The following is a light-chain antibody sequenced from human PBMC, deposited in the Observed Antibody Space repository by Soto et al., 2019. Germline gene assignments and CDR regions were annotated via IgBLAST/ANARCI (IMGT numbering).Light chain of an antibody. CDR2: LEGSGSY. V-gene: IGLV4-60*02. CDR1: SGHSSYI. Sequence: QSVLTQSSSASASLGSSVKLTCTLSSGHSSYIIAWHQQQPGKAPRYLMKLEGSGSYNKGSGVPDRFSGSSSGADRYLTISNLQFEDEADYYCETWDSYLPWVFGGGTKMTDL. J-gene: IGLJ3*02. CDR3: ETWDSYLPWV.